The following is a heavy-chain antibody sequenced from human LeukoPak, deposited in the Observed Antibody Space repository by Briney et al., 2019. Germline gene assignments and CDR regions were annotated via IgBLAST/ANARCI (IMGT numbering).Heavy chain of an antibody. Sequence: ASVKVSCKASGYTFTSYDINWVRQATGQGLEWMGWMNPNSGNTGYAQKSQGRVTMTRNTSISTAYMELSSLRSEDTAVYYCARGPVSTWFGELSGYTHFDYWGQGTLVTVSS. D-gene: IGHD3-10*01. CDR3: ARGPVSTWFGELSGYTHFDY. V-gene: IGHV1-8*01. CDR1: GYTFTSYD. CDR2: MNPNSGNT. J-gene: IGHJ4*02.